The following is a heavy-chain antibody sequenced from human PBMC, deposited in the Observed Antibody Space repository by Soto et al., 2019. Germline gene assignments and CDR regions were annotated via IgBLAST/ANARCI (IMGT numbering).Heavy chain of an antibody. CDR2: IWYDGSNK. Sequence: GGSLRLSCAASGFTFSSYGMHWVRQVPGKGLEWVAVIWYDGSNKYYADSVKGRFTISRDNSKNTLYLQMNSLRAEDTAVYYCARDRVAAPDYWGQGTLVTVSS. CDR1: GFTFSSYG. D-gene: IGHD6-19*01. CDR3: ARDRVAAPDY. J-gene: IGHJ4*02. V-gene: IGHV3-33*01.